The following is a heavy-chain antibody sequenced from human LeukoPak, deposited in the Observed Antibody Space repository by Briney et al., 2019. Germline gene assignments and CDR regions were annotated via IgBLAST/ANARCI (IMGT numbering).Heavy chain of an antibody. CDR3: ARGYYFPDY. CDR2: IYYSGTT. D-gene: IGHD2/OR15-2a*01. CDR1: VGSMTSDY. V-gene: IGHV4-59*01. J-gene: IGHJ4*02. Sequence: SETLSLTCAVSVGSMTSDYWSWIRQPPGQGLEWIGYIYYSGTTYYNPSFKSRVTISVDTSKNQFSLKLTSVTAADTAVYYCARGYYFPDYWGQGTLVTVSS.